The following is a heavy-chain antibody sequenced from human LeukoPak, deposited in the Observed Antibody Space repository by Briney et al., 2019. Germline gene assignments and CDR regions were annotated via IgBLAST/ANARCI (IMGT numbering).Heavy chain of an antibody. D-gene: IGHD6-6*01. V-gene: IGHV5-51*01. Sequence: GESLKISCKGSGYSFTSYWIGWVRQMPGKGLEWMGIIYPGDSDTRYSPSFQGQVTISADKSISTAYLQWSSLKASDTAMYYCARSVSSSSPYYYYYYYMDVWGKGTTVTVSS. CDR3: ARSVSSSSPYYYYYYYMDV. CDR2: IYPGDSDT. J-gene: IGHJ6*03. CDR1: GYSFTSYW.